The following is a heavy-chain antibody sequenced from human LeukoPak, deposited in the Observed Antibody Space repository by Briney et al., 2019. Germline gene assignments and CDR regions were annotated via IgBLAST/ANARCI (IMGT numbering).Heavy chain of an antibody. CDR2: ISGSGGST. CDR1: GFTFTTYS. CDR3: AKEVGGRHFDY. Sequence: GGFLRLSCAASGFTFTTYSMSWVRQAPGKGLEWFSAISGSGGSTYYADSVKGRFTISRDNSKNTLYLQMNSLRAEDTAVYYCAKEVGGRHFDYWGQGTLVPVSS. V-gene: IGHV3-23*01. J-gene: IGHJ4*02. D-gene: IGHD3-16*01.